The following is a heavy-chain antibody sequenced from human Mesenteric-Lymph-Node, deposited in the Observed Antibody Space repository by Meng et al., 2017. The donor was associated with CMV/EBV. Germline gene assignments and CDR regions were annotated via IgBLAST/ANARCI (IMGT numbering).Heavy chain of an antibody. D-gene: IGHD4-17*01. CDR2: INPSGGST. CDR3: ARDGGRITTVTTGSVWFDP. V-gene: IGHV1-46*01. CDR1: LTSYY. Sequence: LTSYYMNWVRQAPGQGLEWMGIINPSGGSTSYAQKFQGRVTMTRDTSTSTVYMELSSLRSEDTAVYYCARDGGRITTVTTGSVWFDPWGQGTLVTVSS. J-gene: IGHJ5*02.